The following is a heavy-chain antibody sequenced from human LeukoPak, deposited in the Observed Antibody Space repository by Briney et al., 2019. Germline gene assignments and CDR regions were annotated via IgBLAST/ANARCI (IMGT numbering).Heavy chain of an antibody. Sequence: PGGSLRLSCAASGFTFSSYSMNWVRQAPGKGLEWVSSISSSSSYIYCADSVKGRFTISRDNAKNSLYLQMNSLRAEDTAVYYCARASDYDYVWGRYRYYDWFDPWGQGTLVTVSS. D-gene: IGHD3-16*02. CDR1: GFTFSSYS. CDR3: ARASDYDYVWGRYRYYDWFDP. J-gene: IGHJ5*02. V-gene: IGHV3-21*01. CDR2: ISSSSSYI.